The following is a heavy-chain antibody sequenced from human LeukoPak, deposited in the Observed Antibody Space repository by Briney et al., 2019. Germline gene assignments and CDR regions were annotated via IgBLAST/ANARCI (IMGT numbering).Heavy chain of an antibody. V-gene: IGHV3-9*01. J-gene: IGHJ4*02. CDR2: ISWNSGSI. CDR3: AKGVGSRSWYYFDY. Sequence: GGSLRLSCAASGFTFDDYAMHWVRQAPGKGLEWVSGISWNSGSIGYADSVKGRFTISRDNAKNSLYLQMNSLGAEDTVLYYCAKGVGSRSWYYFDYWGQGTLVTVSS. CDR1: GFTFDDYA. D-gene: IGHD3-10*01.